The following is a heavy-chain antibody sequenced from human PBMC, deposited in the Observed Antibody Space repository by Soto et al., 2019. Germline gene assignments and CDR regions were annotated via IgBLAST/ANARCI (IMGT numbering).Heavy chain of an antibody. CDR3: ARDQETGYDSSGYYHDYYYYGMDL. CDR2: ISAYNGNT. D-gene: IGHD3-22*01. Sequence: ASVKVSCKASGYTFTSYGISWVRQAPGQGLEWMGWISAYNGNTNYAQKLQGRVTMTTDTSTSTAYMELRSLRSDDTAVYYCARDQETGYDSSGYYHDYYYYGMDLWGQGTTVTVSS. J-gene: IGHJ6*02. CDR1: GYTFTSYG. V-gene: IGHV1-18*04.